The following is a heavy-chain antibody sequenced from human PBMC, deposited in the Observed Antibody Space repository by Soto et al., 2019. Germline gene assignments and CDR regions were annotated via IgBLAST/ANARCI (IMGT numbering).Heavy chain of an antibody. Sequence: SLPICVTCTVAGGNIIGSGGYWGWKKQPPGKGLEWIGSIYYSGSTYYNPSLKSRVTISVDTSKNQFSLKLSSVTAADTAVYYCAVFGVVINWFDPWGQGTLVTVSS. CDR1: GGNIIGSGGY. CDR3: AVFGVVINWFDP. D-gene: IGHD3-3*01. V-gene: IGHV4-39*01. CDR2: IYYSGST. J-gene: IGHJ5*02.